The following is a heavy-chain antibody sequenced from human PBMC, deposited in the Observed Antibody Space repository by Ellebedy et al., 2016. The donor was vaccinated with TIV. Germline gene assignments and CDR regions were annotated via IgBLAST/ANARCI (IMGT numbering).Heavy chain of an antibody. CDR1: ALTFSGFW. CDR3: VRESGTYFFDY. J-gene: IGHJ4*02. Sequence: GESLKISCVASALTFSGFWMHWVRQAPGKGLVWVSRTKGDWSFTMYADSVKGRFTISRANAENTLHLQMNSLRAEDTAVYYCVRESGTYFFDYWGQGALVTVSS. V-gene: IGHV3-74*03. CDR2: TKGDWSFT.